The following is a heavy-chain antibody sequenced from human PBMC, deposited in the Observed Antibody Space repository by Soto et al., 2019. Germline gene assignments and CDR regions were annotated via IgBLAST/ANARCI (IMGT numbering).Heavy chain of an antibody. D-gene: IGHD6-19*01. CDR2: IYYSGST. V-gene: IGHV4-59*01. CDR3: ARSGSGWLRWEY. J-gene: IGHJ4*02. CDR1: GGSISSYY. Sequence: SETLSLTCTVSGGSISSYYWSWIRQPPGKGLEWIGYIYYSGSTNYNPSLKSRVTISVDTSKNQFSLKLSSVTAADTAVYYCARSGSGWLRWEYWGQGTLVTVSS.